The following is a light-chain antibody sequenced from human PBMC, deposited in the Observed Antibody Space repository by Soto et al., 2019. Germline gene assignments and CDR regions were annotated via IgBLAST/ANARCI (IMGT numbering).Light chain of an antibody. Sequence: EIVMTQSPAALSVSPGERATLSCRASQSVSSNLAWYQQKPGQAPRLLIYGASTTATGVPARFSGSGSGTEFTLTISSLQSEDFAVYYCLHYKDWPRWTFGQGTKVDNK. V-gene: IGKV3-15*01. CDR1: QSVSSN. CDR3: LHYKDWPRWT. CDR2: GAS. J-gene: IGKJ1*01.